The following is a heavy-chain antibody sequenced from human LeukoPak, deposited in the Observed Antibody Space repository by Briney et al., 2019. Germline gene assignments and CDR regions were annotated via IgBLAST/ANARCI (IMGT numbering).Heavy chain of an antibody. Sequence: SVKVSCKASGGTFSSYTISWVRRAPGQGLEWMGRIIPILGIANYAQKFQGRVTITADKSTSTAYMELSSLRSEDTAVYYCASFGGITIFGVVSTRDGGFDYWGQGTLVTVSS. V-gene: IGHV1-69*02. CDR1: GGTFSSYT. J-gene: IGHJ4*02. CDR3: ASFGGITIFGVVSTRDGGFDY. CDR2: IIPILGIA. D-gene: IGHD3-3*01.